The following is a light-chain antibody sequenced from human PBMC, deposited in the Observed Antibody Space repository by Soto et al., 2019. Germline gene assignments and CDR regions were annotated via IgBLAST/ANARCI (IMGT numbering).Light chain of an antibody. J-gene: IGKJ1*01. CDR1: QSVSSN. CDR3: QQRSNWPPTWT. V-gene: IGKV3-11*01. CDR2: DAS. Sequence: EIVLSQSPATLSLSPGERATLSCRASQSVSSNLAWYQHKPGQAPRLLIYDASKRATGIPARFSGSGSGTDFDLTISSLEPEDFAVYYCQQRSNWPPTWTFGQGTKVEVK.